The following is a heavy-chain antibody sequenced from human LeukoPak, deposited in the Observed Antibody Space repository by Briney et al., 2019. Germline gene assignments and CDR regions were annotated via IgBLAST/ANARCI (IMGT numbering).Heavy chain of an antibody. CDR2: ISGDGGST. V-gene: IGHV3-43*02. CDR1: GFTFDDYA. D-gene: IGHD3-3*01. CDR3: AKDVSNYDFWSGFYT. J-gene: IGHJ5*02. Sequence: SGGSLILSCAASGFTFDDYAMHWVRQAPGKGLEWVSLISGDGGSTYYADSVKGRFTISRDNSKNSLYLQMNSLRTEDTALYYCAKDVSNYDFWSGFYTWGQGTLVTVSS.